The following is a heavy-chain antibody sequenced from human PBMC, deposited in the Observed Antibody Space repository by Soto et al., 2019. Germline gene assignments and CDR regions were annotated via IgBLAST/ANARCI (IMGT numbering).Heavy chain of an antibody. CDR2: VNPIVSMS. J-gene: IGHJ4*02. Sequence: QVQLVQSGAEVKRPGSSVKVSCKASGDTFNFYSINWVRQAPGLGLEWMGRVNPIVSMSNYAQKFQGRVTMTADKSTSTAYMELSSLRSEDTPIYYGASSYGSGYRAVDYWGQGALVTVSS. CDR1: GDTFNFYS. D-gene: IGHD3-10*01. CDR3: ASSYGSGYRAVDY. V-gene: IGHV1-69*02.